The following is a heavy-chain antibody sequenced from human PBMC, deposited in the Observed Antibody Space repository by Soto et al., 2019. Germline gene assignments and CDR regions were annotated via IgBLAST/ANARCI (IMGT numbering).Heavy chain of an antibody. CDR1: GFTFTNYI. D-gene: IGHD2-21*01. Sequence: GGSVRLSCVASGFTFTNYIINWVRQAPGKGLEWVSSISSNSRYVYYADSVKGRFTISRDNAKNSVYLQMSSLRAEDTAVYYCARDIRAIAFDYWGQGTPVTVSS. CDR2: ISSNSRYV. V-gene: IGHV3-21*01. CDR3: ARDIRAIAFDY. J-gene: IGHJ4*02.